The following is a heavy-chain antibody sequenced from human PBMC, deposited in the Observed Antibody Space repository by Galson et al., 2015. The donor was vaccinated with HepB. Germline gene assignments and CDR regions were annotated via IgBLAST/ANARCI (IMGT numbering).Heavy chain of an antibody. CDR3: VRDLGDTDEY. Sequence: LRLSCAASGLTFSSYWMHWVCQAPGKGLVWVSRINSDGSSTSYADSVKGRFTISRDNAKNTLYLQMNRLRAEDAAVYYCVRDLGDTDEYWGQGTLVTVSS. CDR1: GLTFSSYW. V-gene: IGHV3-74*01. J-gene: IGHJ4*01. CDR2: INSDGSST. D-gene: IGHD5-18*01.